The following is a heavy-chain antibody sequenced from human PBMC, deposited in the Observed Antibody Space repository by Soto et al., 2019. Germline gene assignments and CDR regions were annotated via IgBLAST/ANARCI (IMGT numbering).Heavy chain of an antibody. Sequence: SGPTLVNPTQTLTLTCTFSGFSLSPSGMCVSWIRQPPGKALEWLALIDWDDDKYYSTSLKTRLTISKDTSKNQVVLTMTNMDPVDTATYYCARIPLGYCSGTSCRSEYYYYGMDVWGQGTTVTVSS. J-gene: IGHJ6*02. CDR2: IDWDDDK. D-gene: IGHD2-2*01. CDR1: GFSLSPSGMC. V-gene: IGHV2-70*01. CDR3: ARIPLGYCSGTSCRSEYYYYGMDV.